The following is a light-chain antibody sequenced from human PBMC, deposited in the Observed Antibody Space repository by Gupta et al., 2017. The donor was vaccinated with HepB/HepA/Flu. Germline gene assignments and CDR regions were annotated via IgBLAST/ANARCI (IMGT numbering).Light chain of an antibody. CDR2: DDG. Sequence: SYVLTQPPTMSVAPGKTAMITCGGNNIGSRSVHWYQQRPGQAPVLVVYDDGDRPSGIPERFSGSNSGNTASLTISRVEAGDEADYYCQVWDINTDHWVFGTGTKVTVL. V-gene: IGLV3-21*03. CDR3: QVWDINTDHWV. CDR1: NIGSRS. J-gene: IGLJ1*01.